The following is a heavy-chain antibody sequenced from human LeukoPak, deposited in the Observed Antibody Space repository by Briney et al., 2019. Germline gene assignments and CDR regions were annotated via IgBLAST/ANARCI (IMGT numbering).Heavy chain of an antibody. V-gene: IGHV3-66*01. CDR2: IHSDGTT. CDR3: ARDHGVQLRLGVDGMDV. Sequence: GGSLRLSCAASGFTVSSNYMSWVRQAPGKGLEWVSVIHSDGTTDYADSVKGRFDVSRDNFKNTLYLQMNSLRAEDTAVYYCARDHGVQLRLGVDGMDVWGQGTTVTVSS. J-gene: IGHJ6*02. CDR1: GFTVSSNY. D-gene: IGHD1-1*01.